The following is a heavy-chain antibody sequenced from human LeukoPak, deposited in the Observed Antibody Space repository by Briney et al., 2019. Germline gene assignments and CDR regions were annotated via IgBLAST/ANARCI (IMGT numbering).Heavy chain of an antibody. Sequence: PSETLSLTCTVSGGSISSRSYYWGWVRQAPGKGLEWIGSVDHSGSTYYNPSLKRRVTIAVDTSKNQFSLSLSYVTAADTAVYYCARLSGQPWLPGSFFDYWGQGTLVTVSS. V-gene: IGHV4-39*01. CDR3: ARLSGQPWLPGSFFDY. CDR2: VDHSGST. CDR1: GGSISSRSYY. J-gene: IGHJ4*02. D-gene: IGHD1-26*01.